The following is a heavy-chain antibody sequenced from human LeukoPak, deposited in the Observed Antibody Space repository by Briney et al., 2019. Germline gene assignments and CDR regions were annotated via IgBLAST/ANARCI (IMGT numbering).Heavy chain of an antibody. CDR3: AREQYDTSGYQLPFDH. CDR2: IYISGST. Sequence: SETLSLTCTVSGGSISSYYWSWIRQPAGKGLEWIGRIYISGSTNYNPSLKSRVTILVDTSKNQFSLKLSSVTAADTAVYYCAREQYDTSGYQLPFDHWGQGTLVTVSS. CDR1: GGSISSYY. J-gene: IGHJ4*02. V-gene: IGHV4-4*07. D-gene: IGHD3-22*01.